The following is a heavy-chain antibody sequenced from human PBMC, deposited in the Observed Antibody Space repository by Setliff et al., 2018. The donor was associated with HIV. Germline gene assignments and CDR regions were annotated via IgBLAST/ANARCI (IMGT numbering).Heavy chain of an antibody. CDR1: GVSLSSEIYY. CDR2: MYYNGKI. V-gene: IGHV4-39*01. Sequence: SETLSLTCTVSGVSLSSEIYYWGWVRQPPGKGLEWVGSMYYNGKIFYNPSLRSRVTIFVDSSKNELSLRLKSVTAADTAVYYCARRGESTGSWFSSWYSYDMDVWGQGTTVTVSS. J-gene: IGHJ6*02. D-gene: IGHD2-15*01. CDR3: ARRGESTGSWFSSWYSYDMDV.